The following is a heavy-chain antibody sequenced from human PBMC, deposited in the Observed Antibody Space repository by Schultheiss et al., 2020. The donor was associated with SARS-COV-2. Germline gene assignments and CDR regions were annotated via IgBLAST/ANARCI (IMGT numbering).Heavy chain of an antibody. V-gene: IGHV3-9*01. CDR2: ISWNSGST. J-gene: IGHJ4*02. Sequence: GGSLRLSCAASGFTFDDYAMHWVRQAPGKGLEWVSGISWNSGSTYYADSVKGRFTISRDNSKNTLYLQMNSLRAEDTAVYYCAREGIAAAGNFDYWGQGTLVTVSS. CDR1: GFTFDDYA. CDR3: AREGIAAAGNFDY. D-gene: IGHD6-13*01.